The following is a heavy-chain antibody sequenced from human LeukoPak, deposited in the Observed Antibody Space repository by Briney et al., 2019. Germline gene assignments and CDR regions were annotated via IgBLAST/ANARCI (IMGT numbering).Heavy chain of an antibody. CDR2: ISAYNGNT. CDR3: ATYYYDSSGYNGHAFDI. V-gene: IGHV1-18*01. J-gene: IGHJ3*02. Sequence: ASVKVSCKASGYTFTSYGISWVRQAPGQGLEWMGWISAYNGNTNYAQKLQGRVTMTTDTSTSTAYMELRSLRSDDTAVYYCATYYYDSSGYNGHAFDIWGQGTMVTVSS. CDR1: GYTFTSYG. D-gene: IGHD3-22*01.